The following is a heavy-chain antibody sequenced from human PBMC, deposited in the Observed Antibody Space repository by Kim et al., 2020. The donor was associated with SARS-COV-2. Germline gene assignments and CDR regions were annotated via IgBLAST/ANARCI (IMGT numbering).Heavy chain of an antibody. V-gene: IGHV3-30*01. Sequence: VKGRFTISRDNSKNTLYLQMNSLRAEDTAVYYCARGRGDYGSYYYYGMDVWGQGTTVTVSS. J-gene: IGHJ6*02. D-gene: IGHD4-17*01. CDR3: ARGRGDYGSYYYYGMDV.